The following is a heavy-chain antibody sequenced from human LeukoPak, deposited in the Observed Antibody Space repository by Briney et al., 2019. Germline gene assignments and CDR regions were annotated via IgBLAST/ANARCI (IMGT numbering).Heavy chain of an antibody. J-gene: IGHJ6*02. CDR1: GYTFTGYY. V-gene: IGHV1-2*02. D-gene: IGHD3-3*01. CDR3: ARIPHYDFWSGYFRPEYYYYYYGMDV. CDR2: INPNSGGT. Sequence: ASVKVSCKAYGYTFTGYYLHWVRQAPGQGLEWVGWINPNSGGTNYAQKFQGRVTMTRDTSISTAYMELSRLRSDDTAVYYCARIPHYDFWSGYFRPEYYYYYYGMDVWGQGTTVTVSS.